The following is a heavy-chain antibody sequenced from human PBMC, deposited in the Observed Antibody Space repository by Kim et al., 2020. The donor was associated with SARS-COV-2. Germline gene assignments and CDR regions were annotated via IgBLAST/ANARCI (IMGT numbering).Heavy chain of an antibody. D-gene: IGHD3-22*01. CDR2: IIPILGIS. CDR3: ARDFTGSSGYLSY. CDR1: TSSTYA. Sequence: TSSTYAISWVRQAPGQGLEWMGRIIPILGISNYAQKFQGRVTITADKSTSTAYMELSSLRSEDTAMYYCARDFTGSSGYLSYWGPGTLVT. J-gene: IGHJ4*02. V-gene: IGHV1-69*04.